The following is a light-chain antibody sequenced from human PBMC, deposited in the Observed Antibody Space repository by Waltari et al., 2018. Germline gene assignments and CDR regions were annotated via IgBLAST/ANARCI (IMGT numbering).Light chain of an antibody. CDR3: QQSSTWT. CDR2: AVS. J-gene: IGKJ1*01. V-gene: IGKV1-39*01. CDR1: QTMSSD. Sequence: DIQMTQSPSALSASVGDRVTISCRASQTMSSDLNWYQQKPGTAPKVLIYAVSNLQSGVPSRGSGSGSGTDFTLTISSLQPEDSATYYCQQSSTWTFGQGTKVEIK.